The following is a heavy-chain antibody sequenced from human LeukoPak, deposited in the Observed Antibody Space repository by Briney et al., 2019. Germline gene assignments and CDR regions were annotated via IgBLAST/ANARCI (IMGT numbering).Heavy chain of an antibody. V-gene: IGHV1-2*02. D-gene: IGHD4-17*01. J-gene: IGHJ4*02. CDR2: INPNSGGT. CDR3: ARDRSYGDYHFDY. CDR1: GYTFTGYY. Sequence: ASVKVSCKASGYTFTGYYMHWVRQAPGQGLEWMGWINPNSGGTNYAQKFQGRVTMTRDTSISTAYMELSRQRSDDTAVYYCARDRSYGDYHFDYWGQGTLVTVSS.